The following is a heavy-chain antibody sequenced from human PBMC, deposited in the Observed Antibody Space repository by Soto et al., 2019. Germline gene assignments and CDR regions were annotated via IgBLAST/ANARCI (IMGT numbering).Heavy chain of an antibody. Sequence: SETLSLSCTVSGGSISSGGYYWSWIRQHPGKGLEWIGYIYYGGSTYYNPSLKSRATISGDTSKNQFSLKLSSVTAADTAVYYCARGGYYYENSGQNAYDYWGQGILVTVSS. V-gene: IGHV4-31*03. J-gene: IGHJ4*01. CDR1: GGSISSGGYY. CDR3: ARGGYYYENSGQNAYDY. D-gene: IGHD3-22*01. CDR2: IYYGGST.